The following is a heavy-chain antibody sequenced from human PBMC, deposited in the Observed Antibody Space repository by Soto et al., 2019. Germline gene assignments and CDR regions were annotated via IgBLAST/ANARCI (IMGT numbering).Heavy chain of an antibody. CDR1: GGTFSSYA. CDR2: FIPIFGRA. Sequence: QVQLVQSGAEVKKPGSSVKVSCKASGGTFSSYAIGWVRQAPGQGLEWMGGFIPIFGRANYAQKFQGRVTITADESTSTAYMELSSLRSEDTAVYYCARLVEMATIEDYWGQGTLVTVSS. CDR3: ARLVEMATIEDY. V-gene: IGHV1-69*12. D-gene: IGHD5-12*01. J-gene: IGHJ4*02.